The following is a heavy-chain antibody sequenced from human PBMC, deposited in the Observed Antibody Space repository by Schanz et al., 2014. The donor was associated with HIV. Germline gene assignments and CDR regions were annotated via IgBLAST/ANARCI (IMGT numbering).Heavy chain of an antibody. Sequence: EVPLVESGGGLVQPGGSLRLSCAASGFTFSRYWMTWVRQAPGKGLEWVANIKEDGSDKYHADSVKGRFTISRDNAKNSLFLQMESLRAEDTAVYYCARDGGEVWGQGTTVTVSS. J-gene: IGHJ6*02. V-gene: IGHV3-7*01. D-gene: IGHD3-16*01. CDR1: GFTFSRYW. CDR3: ARDGGEV. CDR2: IKEDGSDK.